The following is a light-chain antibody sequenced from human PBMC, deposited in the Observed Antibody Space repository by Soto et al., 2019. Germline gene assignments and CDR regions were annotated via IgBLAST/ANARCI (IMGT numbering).Light chain of an antibody. V-gene: IGLV2-8*01. CDR2: EVS. J-gene: IGLJ1*01. CDR1: SDDVGGYNY. Sequence: QSALTQPRSVSGSPGQSVSISCTGTSDDVGGYNYVSWYQQHPGKAPKLMIYEVSKRPSGVPDRFSGSKSGNTASLTVSGLQPEDEADYYCSSYAGSNKSVFGTGTKVTVL. CDR3: SSYAGSNKSV.